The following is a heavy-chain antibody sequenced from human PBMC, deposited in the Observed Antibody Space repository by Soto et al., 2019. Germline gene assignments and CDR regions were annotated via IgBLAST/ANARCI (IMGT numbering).Heavy chain of an antibody. CDR1: GFTFSSYA. V-gene: IGHV3-23*01. CDR2: ISGSGGST. J-gene: IGHJ4*02. Sequence: EVQLLESGGGLVQPGGSLRLSCAASGFTFSSYAMSWVRPAPGKGLAWVSAISGSGGSTYYADSVKGRFTISRDTSKNTLYLQMNSLRAEDTAVYYCAKGSSGWYERFAYWGQGTLVTVSS. D-gene: IGHD6-19*01. CDR3: AKGSSGWYERFAY.